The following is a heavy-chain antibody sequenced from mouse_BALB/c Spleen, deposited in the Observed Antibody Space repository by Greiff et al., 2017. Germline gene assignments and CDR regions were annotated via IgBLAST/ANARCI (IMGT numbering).Heavy chain of an antibody. D-gene: IGHD1-1*01. V-gene: IGHV1-7*01. CDR3: ARVYGRFDY. CDR2: INPSTGYT. Sequence: QVQLQQSGAELAKPGASVKMSCKASGYTFTSYWMHWVKQRPGQGLEWIGYINPSTGYTEYNQKFKDKATLTADKSSSTAYMQLSSLTSEDSAVYYCARVYGRFDYWGQGTTLTVSS. J-gene: IGHJ2*01. CDR1: GYTFTSYW.